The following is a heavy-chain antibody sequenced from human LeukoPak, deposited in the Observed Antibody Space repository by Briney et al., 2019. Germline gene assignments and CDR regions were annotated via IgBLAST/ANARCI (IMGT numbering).Heavy chain of an antibody. CDR3: ARDGSYYDSSGYYWAYYFDY. D-gene: IGHD3-22*01. CDR1: GYTFTSYG. Sequence: ASVKVSCKASGYTFTSYGISWVRQAPGQGLEWMGWISAYNGTTNYAQKLQGRVTMTTDTSTSPAYMELRGLRSDDTAVYYCARDGSYYDSSGYYWAYYFDYWGQGTLVTVSS. V-gene: IGHV1-18*01. CDR2: ISAYNGTT. J-gene: IGHJ4*02.